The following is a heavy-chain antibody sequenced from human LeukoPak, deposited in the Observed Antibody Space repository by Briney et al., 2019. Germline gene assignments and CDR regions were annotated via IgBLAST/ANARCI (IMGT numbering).Heavy chain of an antibody. CDR3: ARDPELVQAVGGDY. CDR2: ISSGGTYK. V-gene: IGHV3-21*01. CDR1: GFTFSDYT. D-gene: IGHD6-6*01. J-gene: IGHJ4*02. Sequence: GGSLRLSCAASGFTFSDYTMNWVRQAPGKGLEWVSSISSGGTYKHYADSVKGRFTISRDNAQNSLYLQMNSLRAEDTAVYYCARDPELVQAVGGDYWGQGTLVTVSS.